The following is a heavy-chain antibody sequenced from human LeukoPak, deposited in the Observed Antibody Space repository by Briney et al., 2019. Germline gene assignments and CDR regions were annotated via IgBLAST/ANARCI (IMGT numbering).Heavy chain of an antibody. D-gene: IGHD1-20*01. J-gene: IGHJ3*02. V-gene: IGHV4-39*07. CDR3: ARDLNWNGHDAFDI. CDR2: IYYSGST. Sequence: SETLSLTCTVSGGSISSSSYYWGWIRQPPGKGLEWIGSIYYSGSTYYNPSLKSRVTISVDTSKNQFSLKLSSVTAADTAVYYCARDLNWNGHDAFDIWGQGTMVTVSS. CDR1: GGSISSSSYY.